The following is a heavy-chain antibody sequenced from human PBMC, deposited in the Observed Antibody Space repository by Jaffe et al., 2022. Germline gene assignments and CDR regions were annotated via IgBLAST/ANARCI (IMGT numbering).Heavy chain of an antibody. J-gene: IGHJ3*02. CDR2: VDPEDGET. D-gene: IGHD3-10*01. CDR3: ATDLTMVRGVTPYYAFDI. Sequence: EVQLVQSGAEVKKPGATVKISCKVSGYTFTDYYMHWVQQAPGKGLEWMGLVDPEDGETIYAEKFQGRVTITADTSTDTAYMELSSLRSEDTAVYYCATDLTMVRGVTPYYAFDIWGQGTMVTVSS. CDR1: GYTFTDYY. V-gene: IGHV1-69-2*01.